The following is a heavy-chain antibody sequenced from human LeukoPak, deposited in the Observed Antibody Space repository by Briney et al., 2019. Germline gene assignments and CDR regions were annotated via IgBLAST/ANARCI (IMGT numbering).Heavy chain of an antibody. D-gene: IGHD2-21*01. J-gene: IGHJ4*02. V-gene: IGHV4-38-2*01. Sequence: PSETLSLTCAVSGFSISSTYYGAWIRQTPGKGLEWIATITHSGNTYYISSLESRLTISLDTSKRHFSLRLTSVTAADTAVYYCARINAPVATFVYWGLGTLVAVSS. CDR2: ITHSGNT. CDR3: ARINAPVATFVY. CDR1: GFSISSTYY.